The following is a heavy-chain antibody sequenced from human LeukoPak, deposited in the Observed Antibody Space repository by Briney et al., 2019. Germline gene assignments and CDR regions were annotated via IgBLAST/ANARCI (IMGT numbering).Heavy chain of an antibody. CDR3: ARSSSGYSSPQY. CDR1: GGSISSYY. V-gene: IGHV4-4*07. J-gene: IGHJ4*02. CDR2: IYTSGST. D-gene: IGHD3-22*01. Sequence: SETLSLTCTVAGGSISSYYWGWIRPPAGKGLEWIGRIYTSGSTNYNPSLKSRVTMSVDTSKNQFSLKLTSVTAADTAVYYCARSSSGYSSPQYWGQGTLVTVSS.